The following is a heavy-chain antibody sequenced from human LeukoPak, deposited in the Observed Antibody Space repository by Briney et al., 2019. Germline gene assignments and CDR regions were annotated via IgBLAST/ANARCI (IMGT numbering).Heavy chain of an antibody. CDR1: GDSVSSKRAA. V-gene: IGHV6-1*01. D-gene: IGHD6-6*01. CDR2: TYYRSKWYN. J-gene: IGHJ4*02. Sequence: SQTLSLTCAISGDSVSSKRAAWTWIMQSPSRGLEWLGRTYYRSKWYNDYAVSVKSRKTINPDTSKNQFSLQLNSVTPEDTAVYYCARGEVTYSIAARLDYWGQGTLVTVSS. CDR3: ARGEVTYSIAARLDY.